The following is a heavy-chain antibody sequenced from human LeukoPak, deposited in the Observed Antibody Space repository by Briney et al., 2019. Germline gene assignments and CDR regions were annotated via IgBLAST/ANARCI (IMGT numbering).Heavy chain of an antibody. Sequence: RGSLRLSCAASGFTFSIYGMGWVRQAPGKGLEWVSSISDNGGNTYYADPAKGRFTISRDNSKNTLYLQMNSLRAEDTAVYYCAKDGTYYYGSGEYYFDYWGQGTLVTVSS. J-gene: IGHJ4*02. D-gene: IGHD3-10*01. V-gene: IGHV3-23*01. CDR1: GFTFSIYG. CDR3: AKDGTYYYGSGEYYFDY. CDR2: ISDNGGNT.